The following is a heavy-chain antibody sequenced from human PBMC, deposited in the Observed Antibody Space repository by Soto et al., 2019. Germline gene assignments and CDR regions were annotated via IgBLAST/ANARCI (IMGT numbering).Heavy chain of an antibody. J-gene: IGHJ4*02. CDR2: ISGSGGST. V-gene: IGHV3-23*01. CDR1: GFTFSSYA. D-gene: IGHD2-15*01. CDR3: AKGEGSGRGGFFDY. Sequence: EVQLLESGGGLVQPGGSLRLSCAVSGFTFSSYAMNWVRQAPGKGLEWVSAISGSGGSTYYADSVKGRFTISRDNSKNTLYLQMNSLRADDTAVYYCAKGEGSGRGGFFDYWGQGTLVTVSS.